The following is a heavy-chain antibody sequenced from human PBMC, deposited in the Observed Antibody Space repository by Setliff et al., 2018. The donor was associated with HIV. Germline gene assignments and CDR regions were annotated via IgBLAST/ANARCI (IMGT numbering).Heavy chain of an antibody. CDR2: IRNDASNT. Sequence: SLRLSCEASGFTFSDYGMHWVRQAPGKGLEWVTFIRNDASNTYYADSVKGRFTISRDSSKNTLYLQMDSLRTEDTAVYYCARTQGWHLINYWGPGTLVTVS. V-gene: IGHV3-30*02. CDR3: ARTQGWHLINY. D-gene: IGHD6-19*01. CDR1: GFTFSDYG. J-gene: IGHJ4*02.